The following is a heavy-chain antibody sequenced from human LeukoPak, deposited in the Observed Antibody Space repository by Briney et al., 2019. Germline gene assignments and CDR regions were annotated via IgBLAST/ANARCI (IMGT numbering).Heavy chain of an antibody. D-gene: IGHD2-15*01. Sequence: GGSLRLSCAASGFTFSSYSMNWVRQTPGKGLEWVSSISSSSSYIYYADSVKGRFTISRDNAKNSLYLQMNSLRAEDTAVYYCARGSEKIDAFDIWGQGTMVTVSS. V-gene: IGHV3-21*01. J-gene: IGHJ3*02. CDR2: ISSSSSYI. CDR3: ARGSEKIDAFDI. CDR1: GFTFSSYS.